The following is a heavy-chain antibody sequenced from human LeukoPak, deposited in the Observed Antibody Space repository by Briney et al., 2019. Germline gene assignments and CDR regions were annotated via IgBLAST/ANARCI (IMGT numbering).Heavy chain of an antibody. CDR2: IYYSGST. J-gene: IGHJ3*02. Sequence: SETLSLTCTVSGGSISSYYWSWIRQPPGKGLEWIGYIYYSGSTNYNPSLKSRVTMSVDTSKIQFSLRLTSVTAADTAVYYCARQRDDAFDIWGQGTMVTVSS. CDR1: GGSISSYY. V-gene: IGHV4-59*08. CDR3: ARQRDDAFDI.